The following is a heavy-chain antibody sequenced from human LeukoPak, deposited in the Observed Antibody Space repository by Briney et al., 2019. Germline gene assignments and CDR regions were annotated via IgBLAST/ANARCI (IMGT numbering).Heavy chain of an antibody. CDR1: GGSINGYY. J-gene: IGHJ4*02. Sequence: SETLSLTCAVYGGSINGYYWSWIRQPPGKGLEWIGEINHSESTNYNPSLKSRVSISVDTSKNQFSLKLLSSVAAADTAVYYCARQEIGNCSNSSCYSFDYWGQGTLVTVSS. CDR2: INHSEST. CDR3: ARQEIGNCSNSSCYSFDY. V-gene: IGHV4-34*01. D-gene: IGHD2-2*02.